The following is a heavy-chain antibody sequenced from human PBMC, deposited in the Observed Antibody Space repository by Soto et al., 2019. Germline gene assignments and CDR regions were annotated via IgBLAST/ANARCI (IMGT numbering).Heavy chain of an antibody. D-gene: IGHD3-22*01. CDR2: ISGSGGST. CDR1: GFTFSSYA. CDR3: AKENNYDSSGYFAY. J-gene: IGHJ4*02. V-gene: IGHV3-23*01. Sequence: GGSLRLSCAASGFTFSSYAMSWVRQAPGKGLEWVSSISGSGGSTYYADSVKGRFTMSRDNSKNTLYLQMNSLRAEDTAVYYCAKENNYDSSGYFAYWGQGTLVTVSS.